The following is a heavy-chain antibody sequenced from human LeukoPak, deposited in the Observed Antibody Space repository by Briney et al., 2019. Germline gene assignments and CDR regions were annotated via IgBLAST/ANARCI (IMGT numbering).Heavy chain of an antibody. V-gene: IGHV4-4*02. D-gene: IGHD4-23*01. CDR3: ARLRVQNYGGNWGFDY. Sequence: SETLSLTCAVSGGSISSSNWWSWVRQPPGKGLEWIGSSIYHSGSTYYNPSLQSRVTISIDTSKNQFSLKLSSVTAADTAVYYCARLRVQNYGGNWGFDYWGQGTLVTVSS. CDR2: SIYHSGST. CDR1: GGSISSSNW. J-gene: IGHJ4*02.